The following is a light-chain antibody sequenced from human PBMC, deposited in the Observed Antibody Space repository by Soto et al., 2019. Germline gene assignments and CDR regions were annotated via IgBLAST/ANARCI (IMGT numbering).Light chain of an antibody. CDR3: QHYSNYPWT. V-gene: IGKV1-5*03. J-gene: IGKJ1*01. CDR1: QSITEW. Sequence: DIQMTQSPSTLSASGGDRITITCRASQSITEWLAWYQQKPGKAPKLLIYKASSLQSGVPSRFSGSGFGTEFTLSISSLQPDEFATYYCQHYSNYPWTFGQGTTVEIK. CDR2: KAS.